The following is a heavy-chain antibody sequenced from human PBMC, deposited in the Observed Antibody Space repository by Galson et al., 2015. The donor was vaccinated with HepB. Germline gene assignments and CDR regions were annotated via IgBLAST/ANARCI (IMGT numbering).Heavy chain of an antibody. CDR1: GFIFCSYG. CDR3: AGQGVDGDYAGFDY. CDR2: ISYDGDDK. V-gene: IGHV3-30*03. Sequence: SLRLSCAASGFIFCSYGMHWVRQAPGKGLEWVAVISYDGDDKYYADSVKGRLTIPRDNSKNTLYLQMNSLRAEDTAVYYCAGQGVDGDYAGFDYWGQGTPVTVSS. D-gene: IGHD4-17*01. J-gene: IGHJ4*02.